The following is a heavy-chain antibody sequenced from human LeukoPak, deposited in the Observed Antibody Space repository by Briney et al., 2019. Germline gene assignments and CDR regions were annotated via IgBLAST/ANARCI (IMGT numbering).Heavy chain of an antibody. CDR1: GGSISSSSYY. CDR3: ARHCATVVTPWAFDI. CDR2: IYYSGST. J-gene: IGHJ3*02. V-gene: IGHV4-39*01. D-gene: IGHD4-23*01. Sequence: SETLSLTCTVSGGSISSSSYYWGWIRQPPGKGLEWLGSIYYSGSTYYNPSLKSRVTISVDTSKNQFSLKLSSVTAADTAVYYCARHCATVVTPWAFDIWGQGTMVTVSS.